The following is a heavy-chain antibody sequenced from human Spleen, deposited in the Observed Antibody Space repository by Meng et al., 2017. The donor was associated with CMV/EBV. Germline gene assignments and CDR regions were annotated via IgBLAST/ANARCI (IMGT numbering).Heavy chain of an antibody. J-gene: IGHJ4*02. Sequence: ASVKVSCKASGYTFTSYYMHWVRQAPGQGLEWMGIINPSGGSTSYAQKFQGRVTMTRDTSTSTVYMELSSLRSDDTAVYYCAADFSGGVVFDYWGQGTLVTVSS. V-gene: IGHV1-46*01. D-gene: IGHD3-10*01. CDR2: INPSGGST. CDR3: AADFSGGVVFDY. CDR1: GYTFTSYY.